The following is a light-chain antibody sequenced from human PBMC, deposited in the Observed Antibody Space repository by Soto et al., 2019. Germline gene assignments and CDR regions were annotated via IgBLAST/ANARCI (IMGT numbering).Light chain of an antibody. V-gene: IGKV1-5*01. CDR1: ESMSNC. CDR3: LQDYNYPPT. Sequence: DIQMTQSPSTLSASVGDRVTIAGRASESMSNCLAWYQQKPGQAPKLLISGASSLQSGVPSRFSGSGSGTDFTLTISSLQPEDFATYYCLQDYNYPPTFGQGTKVDIK. J-gene: IGKJ1*01. CDR2: GAS.